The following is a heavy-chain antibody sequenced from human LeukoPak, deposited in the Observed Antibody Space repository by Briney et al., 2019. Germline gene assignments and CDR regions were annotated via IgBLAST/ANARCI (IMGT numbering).Heavy chain of an antibody. Sequence: SETLSLTCSVSGYSISSDYYWGCIRQPPGKGLEWIGFIYYSGSTYYNPSLKSRVSMSVDTSKNTFSLKLRSVTAADTAVYYCAREYSVSSESDYWGQGTLVTVSS. J-gene: IGHJ4*02. D-gene: IGHD6-6*01. CDR3: AREYSVSSESDY. V-gene: IGHV4-38-2*02. CDR1: GYSISSDYY. CDR2: IYYSGST.